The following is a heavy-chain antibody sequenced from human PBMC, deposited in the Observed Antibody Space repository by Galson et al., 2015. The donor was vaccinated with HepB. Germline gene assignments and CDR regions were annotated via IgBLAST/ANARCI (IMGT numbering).Heavy chain of an antibody. CDR2: ISWNSGSI. D-gene: IGHD3-9*01. V-gene: IGHV3-9*01. Sequence: SLRLSCAASGFTFDDYAMHWVRQAPGKGLEWVSGISWNSGSIGYADSVKGRFTISRDNAKNSLYLQMNSLRAEDTALYYCAKGPGAYYDILTGYSGAFEIWGQGTMVTVSS. J-gene: IGHJ3*02. CDR3: AKGPGAYYDILTGYSGAFEI. CDR1: GFTFDDYA.